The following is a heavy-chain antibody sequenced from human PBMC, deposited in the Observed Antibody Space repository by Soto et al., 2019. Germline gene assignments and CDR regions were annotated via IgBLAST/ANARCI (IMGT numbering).Heavy chain of an antibody. V-gene: IGHV1-18*01. D-gene: IGHD2-15*01. CDR1: GYTFTSYG. CDR3: SRDHIGGSCPDY. CDR2: ISAYNGNT. J-gene: IGHJ4*02. Sequence: QVQLVQSGAEVKKPGASAKVSCKASGYTFTSYGISRVRQAAGQGLEVLGWISAYNGNTNYAQKRQGRVTMTTDTSTNTGDMELRSLRTDDTAVYYCSRDHIGGSCPDYWGQGTLVTVSS.